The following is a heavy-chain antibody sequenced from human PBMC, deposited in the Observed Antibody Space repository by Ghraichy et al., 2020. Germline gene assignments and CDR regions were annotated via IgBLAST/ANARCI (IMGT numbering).Heavy chain of an antibody. D-gene: IGHD7-27*01. Sequence: ASVKVSCKASGYTFTSYYMHWVRLAPGQGLEWMGMINPSGGTTTYAQKFQGRVTMTRDTSTRTVYMELSSLRSEDTAVYYCSRTPLGNAFDIWGQGTMVTVSS. CDR3: SRTPLGNAFDI. CDR1: GYTFTSYY. V-gene: IGHV1-46*01. J-gene: IGHJ3*02. CDR2: INPSGGTT.